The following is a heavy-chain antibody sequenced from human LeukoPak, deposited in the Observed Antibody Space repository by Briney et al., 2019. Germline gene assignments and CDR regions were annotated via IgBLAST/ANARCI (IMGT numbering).Heavy chain of an antibody. CDR2: IDHSGST. Sequence: SETLSLTCVVNGGSFSGNYWSWIRQPPGKGLEWIGEIDHSGSTNYNPSLKSRVTISVDTSKNQFSLKLSSVTAADTAVYYCVTGQWLVPVSYWGQGTLVTVSS. D-gene: IGHD6-19*01. J-gene: IGHJ4*02. CDR1: GGSFSGNY. V-gene: IGHV4-34*01. CDR3: VTGQWLVPVSY.